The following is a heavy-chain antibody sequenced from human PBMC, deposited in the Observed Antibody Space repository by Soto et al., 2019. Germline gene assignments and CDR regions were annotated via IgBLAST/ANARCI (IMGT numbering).Heavy chain of an antibody. J-gene: IGHJ6*02. CDR3: ARALVAAAAPGGYYYYGMDV. CDR2: TYCRSKWYN. CDR1: GDSVSVNSCS. D-gene: IGHD6-13*01. Sequence: QSLSFTCAISGDSVSVNSCSSNSIRQSPSRGLEWRGRTYCRSKWYNDYAVSVKSRITINPDTSKNQFSLQLNAVTPEDTAVYYCARALVAAAAPGGYYYYGMDVWGQGTTVTVSS. V-gene: IGHV6-1*01.